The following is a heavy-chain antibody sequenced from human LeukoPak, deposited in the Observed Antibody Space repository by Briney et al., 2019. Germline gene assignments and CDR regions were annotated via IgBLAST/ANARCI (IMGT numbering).Heavy chain of an antibody. CDR1: GGSTSSYY. CDR3: ARHAKGDYDILTGYQNWFDP. J-gene: IGHJ5*02. Sequence: PSETLSLTCTVSGGSTSSYYWSWIRQPPGKGLEWIGYIYYSGSTNYNPSLKSRVTISVDTSKNQFSLKLSSVTAADTAVYYCARHAKGDYDILTGYQNWFDPWGQGTLVTVSS. V-gene: IGHV4-59*08. D-gene: IGHD3-9*01. CDR2: IYYSGST.